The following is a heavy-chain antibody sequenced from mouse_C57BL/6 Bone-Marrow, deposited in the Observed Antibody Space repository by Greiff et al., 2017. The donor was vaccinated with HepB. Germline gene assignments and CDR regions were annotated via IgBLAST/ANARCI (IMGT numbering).Heavy chain of an antibody. CDR3: TRNGYYLDY. CDR2: IDPETGGT. CDR1: GYTFTDYE. Sequence: QVQLQQSGAELVRPGASVTLSCKASGYTFTDYEMHWVKQTPVHGLEWIGAIDPETGGTAYNQKFKGKAILTADKSSSTAYMELRSLTSKDSAVYYCTRNGYYLDYWGQGTTLTVSS. V-gene: IGHV1-15*01. J-gene: IGHJ2*01. D-gene: IGHD2-2*01.